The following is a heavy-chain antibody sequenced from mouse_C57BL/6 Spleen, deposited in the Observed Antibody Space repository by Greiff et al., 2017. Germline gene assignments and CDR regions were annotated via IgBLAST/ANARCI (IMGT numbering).Heavy chain of an antibody. CDR3: ARNGIFYYGSSYRAWFAY. J-gene: IGHJ3*01. D-gene: IGHD1-1*01. V-gene: IGHV1-9*01. CDR2: ILPGSGST. CDR1: GYTFTGYW. Sequence: QVQLKQSGAELMKPGASVKLSCKATGYTFTGYWIEWVKQRPGHGLEWIGEILPGSGSTNYNEKFKGKATFTADTSSNTAYMQLSSLTTEDSAIYYCARNGIFYYGSSYRAWFAYWGQGTLVTVSA.